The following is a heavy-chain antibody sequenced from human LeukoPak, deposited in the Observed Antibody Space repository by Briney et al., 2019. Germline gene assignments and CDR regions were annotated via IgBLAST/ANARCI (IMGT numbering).Heavy chain of an antibody. D-gene: IGHD2-2*01. CDR2: IKSKTDGGTT. V-gene: IGHV3-15*01. Sequence: PGGSLRLSCAASGFTFSNAWMSWVRQAPGKGLEWVGRIKSKTDGGTTDYAAPVKGRFTISRDDSKNTLYLQMNSLKTEDTAVYYCTTEVLIVVVPAPPGYWGQGTLVTVSS. CDR3: TTEVLIVVVPAPPGY. J-gene: IGHJ4*02. CDR1: GFTFSNAW.